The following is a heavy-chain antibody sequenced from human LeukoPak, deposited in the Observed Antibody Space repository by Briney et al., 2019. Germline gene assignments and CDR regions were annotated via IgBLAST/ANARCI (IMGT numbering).Heavy chain of an antibody. CDR1: GFTFSSDS. J-gene: IGHJ4*02. CDR2: ISSSSSYR. Sequence: PGGSLRLSCAASGFTFSSDSMNWVRQAPGKGLEWVSSISSSSSYRYYADSVKGRFTISRDNAKNSLYLQMNSLRAEDTAVYYCASGTTMVRGPTHFDYWGQGTLVTVSS. V-gene: IGHV3-21*01. D-gene: IGHD3-10*01. CDR3: ASGTTMVRGPTHFDY.